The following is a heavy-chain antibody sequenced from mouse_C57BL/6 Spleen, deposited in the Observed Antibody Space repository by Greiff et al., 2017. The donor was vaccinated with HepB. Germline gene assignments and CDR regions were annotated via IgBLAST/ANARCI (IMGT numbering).Heavy chain of an antibody. CDR1: GYTFTEYT. Sequence: VKLQESGAELVKPGASVKLSCKASGYTFTEYTIHWVKQRSGQGLEWIGWFYPGGGSMKYNEKFKDKATLTADKSTSTVYMELSRLTSEGSAVYFCERHESNYVGGWFAYWGHGTLVTVSA. CDR3: ERHESNYVGGWFAY. D-gene: IGHD2-5*01. CDR2: FYPGGGSM. J-gene: IGHJ3*01. V-gene: IGHV1-62-2*01.